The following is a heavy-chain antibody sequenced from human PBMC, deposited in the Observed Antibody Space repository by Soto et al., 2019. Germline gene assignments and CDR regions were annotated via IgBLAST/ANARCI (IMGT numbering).Heavy chain of an antibody. V-gene: IGHV4-59*12. CDR3: ARGSRLWLDY. Sequence: PSETLSLTCTVSGGSITSSYWSWIRRPPGKGLEWIAYIYDTGISGYTPSTSYNPSLKSRVTMSVDTSKSQFSLKLSSVTAADTAVYYCARGSRLWLDYWGQGTLVTVSS. J-gene: IGHJ4*02. CDR1: GGSITSSY. CDR2: IYDTGISGYTPST. D-gene: IGHD5-18*01.